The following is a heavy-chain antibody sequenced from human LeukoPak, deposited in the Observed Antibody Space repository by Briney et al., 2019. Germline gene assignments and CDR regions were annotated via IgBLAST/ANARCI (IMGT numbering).Heavy chain of an antibody. V-gene: IGHV3-30*04. CDR2: ISYDGSDK. J-gene: IGHJ4*02. D-gene: IGHD2-2*02. CDR1: GFTFSNYA. CDR3: AETGDCRSTSCYMAFDY. Sequence: GRSLRLSCAASGFTFSNYAMHWVRQAPGKGLEWVAVISYDGSDKDYADSVKGRFTISRDNPDNTLYLQMNNLRLEDTAIYYCAETGDCRSTSCYMAFDYWGQGSLVTVSS.